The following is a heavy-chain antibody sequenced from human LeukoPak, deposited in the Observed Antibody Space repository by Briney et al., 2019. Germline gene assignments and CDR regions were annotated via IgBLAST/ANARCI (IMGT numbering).Heavy chain of an antibody. D-gene: IGHD5-18*01. V-gene: IGHV3-9*01. CDR2: ISWNSGSI. Sequence: SGGSLRVSCAASGFTFSSYDMSWVRQAPGKGLEWVSGISWNSGSIAYADSVKGRFTISRDNAKNFLYLQMNSLRAEDTAVYYCANDSAGELWFSYYYYYMDVWGKGTTVTISS. CDR3: ANDSAGELWFSYYYYYMDV. J-gene: IGHJ6*03. CDR1: GFTFSSYD.